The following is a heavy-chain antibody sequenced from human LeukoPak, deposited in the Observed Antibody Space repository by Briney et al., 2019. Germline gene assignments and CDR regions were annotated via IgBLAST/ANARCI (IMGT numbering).Heavy chain of an antibody. CDR1: GFTFSAYW. Sequence: GGSLRLSCAASGFTFSAYWMSWVRQAPGKGLEWVANIGEPGSEEYYVDSVKGRFTISRGNAKNSLYLQMNSLRAEDTAVYYCARDPDVGTADYWGQGTLVTVSS. CDR3: ARDPDVGTADY. V-gene: IGHV3-7*01. CDR2: IGEPGSEE. D-gene: IGHD1-7*01. J-gene: IGHJ4*02.